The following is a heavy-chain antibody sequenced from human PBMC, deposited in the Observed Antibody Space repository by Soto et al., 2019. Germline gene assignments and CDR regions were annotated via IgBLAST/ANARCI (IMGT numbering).Heavy chain of an antibody. J-gene: IGHJ6*02. CDR1: GFTFSSYA. D-gene: IGHD3-9*01. CDR2: ISYDGSNK. CDR3: ARSDILTGSLYYYYGMDV. V-gene: IGHV3-30-3*01. Sequence: PGGSLRLSCAASGFTFSSYAMHWVRQAPGKGLEWVAVISYDGSNKYYADSVKGRFTISRDNSKNTLYLQMNSLRAEDTAVYYCARSDILTGSLYYYYGMDVWGQGTTVTVSS.